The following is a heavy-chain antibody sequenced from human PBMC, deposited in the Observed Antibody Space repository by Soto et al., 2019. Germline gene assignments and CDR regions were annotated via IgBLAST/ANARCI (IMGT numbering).Heavy chain of an antibody. D-gene: IGHD6-19*01. Sequence: GGSLRLSCAASGFTFSSYAMHWVRQAPGKGLEWVAVISYDGSNKYYADSVKGRFTISRDNSKNTLYLQMNSLRAEDTAVYYCARGSPYSSGWYGDYWGQGTLVTVSS. CDR2: ISYDGSNK. CDR3: ARGSPYSSGWYGDY. J-gene: IGHJ4*02. CDR1: GFTFSSYA. V-gene: IGHV3-30-3*01.